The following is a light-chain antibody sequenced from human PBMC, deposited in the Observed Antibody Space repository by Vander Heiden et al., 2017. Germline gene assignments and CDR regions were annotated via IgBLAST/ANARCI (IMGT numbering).Light chain of an antibody. CDR2: GES. Sequence: EVVMTQSPATLAVSPGERATLSCRASQSVSSNIAWYKQKHGQAPRLLIYGESTRATGIEDRFSGSGDGTEFTLTMSSRQSEDFEVYYCQQVNNGPPNYTFGQGTKLEIK. CDR1: QSVSSN. CDR3: QQVNNGPPNYT. V-gene: IGKV3-15*01. J-gene: IGKJ2*01.